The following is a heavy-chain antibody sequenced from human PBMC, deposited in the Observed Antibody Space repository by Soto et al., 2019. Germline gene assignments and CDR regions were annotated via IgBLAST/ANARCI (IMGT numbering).Heavy chain of an antibody. Sequence: GGSLRLSCAASGFTFSSYAMSWVRQAPGKGLEWVSDISGGGGSTHYADSVKGRFTISRDNSRNTLYLQMNSLRAEDTAVYYCAKDGYYDSSGHYYYYYGMDVWGQGTTVTVSS. J-gene: IGHJ6*02. CDR1: GFTFSSYA. CDR2: ISGGGGST. V-gene: IGHV3-23*01. D-gene: IGHD3-22*01. CDR3: AKDGYYDSSGHYYYYYGMDV.